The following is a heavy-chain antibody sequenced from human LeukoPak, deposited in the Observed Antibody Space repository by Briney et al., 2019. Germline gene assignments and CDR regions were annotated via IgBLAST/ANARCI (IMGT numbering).Heavy chain of an antibody. CDR2: IYYSGNT. CDR3: ARGRYLTTWGGAAAGFLDY. J-gene: IGHJ4*02. CDR1: Y. Sequence: YWGWIRQPPGKGLEWIGSIYYSGNTYYNASLKSRVTISVDTSKNQFSLKLTSVTAADPAVYYCARGRYLTTWGGAAAGFLDYWGQGTLVTVST. V-gene: IGHV4-39*01. D-gene: IGHD6-13*01.